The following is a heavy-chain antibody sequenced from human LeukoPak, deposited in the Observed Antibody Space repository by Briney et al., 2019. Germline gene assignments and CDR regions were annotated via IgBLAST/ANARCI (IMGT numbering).Heavy chain of an antibody. V-gene: IGHV1-18*01. CDR3: ARDLGTYRPEDAFDI. CDR2: ISAYNGNT. Sequence: GASVKVSFKASGYTFTIYGISWVRQAPGQGLEWMGWISAYNGNTNYAQKLQGRVTMTTDTSTSTAYMELRSLRSDDTAVYYCARDLGTYRPEDAFDIWGQGTMVTVSS. J-gene: IGHJ3*02. CDR1: GYTFTIYG. D-gene: IGHD1-7*01.